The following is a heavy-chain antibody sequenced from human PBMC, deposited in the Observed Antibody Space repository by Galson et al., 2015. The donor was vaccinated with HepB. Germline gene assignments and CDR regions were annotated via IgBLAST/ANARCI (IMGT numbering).Heavy chain of an antibody. D-gene: IGHD3-3*01. CDR3: LTIFGSDAFDI. J-gene: IGHJ3*02. CDR1: GYTFTSYY. V-gene: IGHV1-46*01. Sequence: SVKVSCKASGYTFTSYYMHWVRQAPGQGLEWMGITNPSGGSTSYAQKFQGRVTMTRDTSTSTVYMELSSLRSEDTAVYYCLTIFGSDAFDIWGQGTMVTVSS. CDR2: TNPSGGST.